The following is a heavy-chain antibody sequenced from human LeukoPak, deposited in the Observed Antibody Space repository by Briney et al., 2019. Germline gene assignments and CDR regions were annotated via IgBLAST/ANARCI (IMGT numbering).Heavy chain of an antibody. D-gene: IGHD3-9*01. CDR2: ISGYNGYT. CDR1: GYTFTRYA. V-gene: IGHV1-18*01. CDR3: ARAVRLYDILTGLIDY. J-gene: IGHJ4*02. Sequence: ASVKVSCKTSGYTFTRYAISWVRQAPGQGLEWMEWISGYNGYTNYAQKLQGRVTLTTDTSTGTAYMELRSLRSDDTAVYYCARAVRLYDILTGLIDYWGQGTLVTVSS.